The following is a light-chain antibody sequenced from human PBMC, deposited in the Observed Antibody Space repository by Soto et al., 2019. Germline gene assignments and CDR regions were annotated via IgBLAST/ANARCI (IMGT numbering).Light chain of an antibody. CDR1: KLGDKY. J-gene: IGLJ1*01. CDR2: QDY. CDR3: QAWDSSTYV. Sequence: SYELTQPPSVSVSPGQTASITCSGDKLGDKYACWYQQKPGQSPVLVIYQDYKQPSGIPERFSGSNSGNTATLTISGTQAMDEADYYCQAWDSSTYVFGTGTKLTVL. V-gene: IGLV3-1*01.